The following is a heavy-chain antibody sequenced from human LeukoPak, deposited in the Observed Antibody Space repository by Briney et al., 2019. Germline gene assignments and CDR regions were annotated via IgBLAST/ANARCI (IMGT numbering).Heavy chain of an antibody. CDR1: GFTFSSYG. V-gene: IGHV3-30*02. D-gene: IGHD3-10*01. J-gene: IGHJ4*02. CDR3: SRDISGIPGY. CDR2: IRYDGSNK. Sequence: GGSLRLSCAASGFTFSSYGMHWVRQAPGKGLEWVAFIRYDGSNKYYADSVKGRFTISRDNSKNTLYLQMNSLRAEDTAVYYCSRDISGIPGYWGQGTLVTVSS.